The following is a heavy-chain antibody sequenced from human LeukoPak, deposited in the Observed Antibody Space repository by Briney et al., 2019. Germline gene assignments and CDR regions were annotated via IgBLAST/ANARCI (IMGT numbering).Heavy chain of an antibody. Sequence: GGSLRLPCAASGFTVSSNYMSWVRQAPGKGLEWVSVIYSGGSTYYADSVKGRFTISRDNSENTLYLQMNSLRAEDTAVYYCAKDRELVGAARGAFDIWGQGTMVTVSS. CDR3: AKDRELVGAARGAFDI. D-gene: IGHD1-26*01. CDR2: IYSGGST. CDR1: GFTVSSNY. J-gene: IGHJ3*02. V-gene: IGHV3-66*01.